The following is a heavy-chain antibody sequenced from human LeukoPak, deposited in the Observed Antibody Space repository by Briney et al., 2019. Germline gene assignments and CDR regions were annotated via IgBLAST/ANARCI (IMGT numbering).Heavy chain of an antibody. CDR3: ARAGFQYGMDV. J-gene: IGHJ6*02. V-gene: IGHV3-66*01. Sequence: GGSLRLSCAASGFTVSSNYMNWVRQAPGKGLEWVSVIYSGGSIYYADSVKGRFTISRDNSKNTLYLQMNSLRAEDTAVYYCARAGFQYGMDVWGQGTTVTVSS. CDR1: GFTVSSNY. D-gene: IGHD3-10*01. CDR2: IYSGGSI.